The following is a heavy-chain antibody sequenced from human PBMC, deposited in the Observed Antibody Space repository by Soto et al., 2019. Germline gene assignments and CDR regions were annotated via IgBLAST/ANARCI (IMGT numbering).Heavy chain of an antibody. J-gene: IGHJ4*02. D-gene: IGHD2-21*02. CDR1: GYTFTSNG. Sequence: ASVKVSCKASGYTFTSNGISWVRQAPGQGLEWMGWISAYNGNTNYAQKLQGRVTMTTDTSTSTAYMELRSLRSDDTAVYYCARDLAYCGGDCYPIAYWGQGTLVTVSS. V-gene: IGHV1-18*01. CDR2: ISAYNGNT. CDR3: ARDLAYCGGDCYPIAY.